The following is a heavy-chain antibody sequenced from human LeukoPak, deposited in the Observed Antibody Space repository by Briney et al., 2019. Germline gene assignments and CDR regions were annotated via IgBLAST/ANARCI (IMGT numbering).Heavy chain of an antibody. CDR1: GGTFSSYA. D-gene: IGHD2-15*01. J-gene: IGHJ5*02. V-gene: IGHV1-69*13. CDR2: IIPIFGTA. Sequence: SVRVSCKASGGTFSSYAISWVRQAPGQGLEWMGGIIPIFGTANYAQKFQGRVTITADESTSTAYMELSSLRSEDTAVYYCARGVVVVAASWFDPWGQGTLVTVSS. CDR3: ARGVVVVAASWFDP.